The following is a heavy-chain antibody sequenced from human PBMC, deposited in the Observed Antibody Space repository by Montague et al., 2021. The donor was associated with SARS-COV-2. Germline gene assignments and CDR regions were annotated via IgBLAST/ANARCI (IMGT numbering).Heavy chain of an antibody. CDR3: AGRGRSVWGVTVSAELDY. Sequence: SETLSLTCAVYGGSFSGYYWSWIRQPPEQGLEWIGEINQSGRTNNNPSLESRVIISVDTSKNQFSLKLSSVTAANTAVYYCAGRGRSVWGVTVSAELDYWGQGILVMVSS. CDR2: INQSGRT. V-gene: IGHV4-34*01. CDR1: GGSFSGYY. J-gene: IGHJ4*02. D-gene: IGHD3-10*01.